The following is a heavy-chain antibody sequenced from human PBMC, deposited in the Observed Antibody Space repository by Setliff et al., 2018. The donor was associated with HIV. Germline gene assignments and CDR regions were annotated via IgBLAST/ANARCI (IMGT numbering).Heavy chain of an antibody. CDR1: GFTFSTYA. D-gene: IGHD5-18*01. V-gene: IGHV3-64*01. J-gene: IGHJ5*02. CDR2: ISSNGGNT. CDR3: AALKGYSYGRGCFDP. Sequence: PGGSLRLSCAASGFTFSTYAMHWVRQAPGKGLEYVSAISSNGGNTYYANSVKGRFTVSRDNSKNTLYLQMGSLRTEDMAVYCCAALKGYSYGRGCFDPWGQGTLVTVSS.